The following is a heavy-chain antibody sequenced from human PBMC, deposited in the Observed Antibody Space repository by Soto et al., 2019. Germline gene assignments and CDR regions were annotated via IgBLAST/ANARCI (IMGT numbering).Heavy chain of an antibody. Sequence: SVKVSCKASGLTFIDSAVQWVRQTRGHRLEWIGWIVVGSGNTNYAQEFQGRVTITRDMSTNTVYMEMSSLRSEDSAVFYCAPDVLTYTHDTSGSYFDGFDTW. CDR1: GLTFIDSA. D-gene: IGHD3-22*01. J-gene: IGHJ3*02. V-gene: IGHV1-58*01. CDR2: IVVGSGNT. CDR3: APDVLTYTHDTSGSYFDGFDT.